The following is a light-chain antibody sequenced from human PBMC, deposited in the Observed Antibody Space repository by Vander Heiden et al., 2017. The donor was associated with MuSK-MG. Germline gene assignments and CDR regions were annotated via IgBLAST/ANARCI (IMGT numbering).Light chain of an antibody. V-gene: IGKV1-8*01. CDR2: AAS. CDR3: QQDYSYPGT. Sequence: AIRMTQSPSSFSASTGDRVTITCRANQGISTYLAWYQQKPGKAPKLLIFAASTLESGVPSRVGGSGSGTDFTLTISCLQSEDFATYYCQQDYSYPGTFGQGTKVEIK. J-gene: IGKJ1*01. CDR1: QGISTY.